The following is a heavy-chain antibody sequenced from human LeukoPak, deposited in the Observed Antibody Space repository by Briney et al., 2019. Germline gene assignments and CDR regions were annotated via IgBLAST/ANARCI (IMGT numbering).Heavy chain of an antibody. Sequence: GGSLRLSCAASRFTFNSYAMSWVRQAPGKGLEWVSVIGGSNGITFYVGSVKGRFTISRDNSKDTLYLQMNSLRAEDTAVYYCARGRAPYDILTGYYPGARYGMDVWGQGTTVTVSS. D-gene: IGHD3-9*01. J-gene: IGHJ6*02. V-gene: IGHV3-23*01. CDR1: RFTFNSYA. CDR3: ARGRAPYDILTGYYPGARYGMDV. CDR2: IGGSNGIT.